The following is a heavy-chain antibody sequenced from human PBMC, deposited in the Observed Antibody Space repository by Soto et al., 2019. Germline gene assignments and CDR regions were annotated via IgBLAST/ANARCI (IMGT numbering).Heavy chain of an antibody. J-gene: IGHJ4*02. D-gene: IGHD6-13*01. V-gene: IGHV3-48*01. CDR2: ITSESGTI. Sequence: EVQLVESGGGLVQPGGSLRLSCAASGFTFSNYIMKWVRQAPGKGLQLVSYITSESGTIYYADSVKGRFTISRDNAKNSLYLQMTSLTVEDTSLYYCARGGSRGSVDYWGQGTLVTVSS. CDR1: GFTFSNYI. CDR3: ARGGSRGSVDY.